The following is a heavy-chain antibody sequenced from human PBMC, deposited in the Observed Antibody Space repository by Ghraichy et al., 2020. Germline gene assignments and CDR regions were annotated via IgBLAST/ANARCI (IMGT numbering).Heavy chain of an antibody. CDR3: VRERFYYDSSGRYSFDY. CDR2: ISSSSSTI. CDR1: GFTFSSYS. V-gene: IGHV3-48*02. J-gene: IGHJ4*02. D-gene: IGHD3-22*01. Sequence: GGSLLSCAASGFTFSSYSMNWVRQAPGKGLEWVSYISSSSSTIYYADSVKGRFTISRDNAKNSLYLQMIGLRDEDTAVYYCVRERFYYDSSGRYSFDYWGQGTLVTVSS.